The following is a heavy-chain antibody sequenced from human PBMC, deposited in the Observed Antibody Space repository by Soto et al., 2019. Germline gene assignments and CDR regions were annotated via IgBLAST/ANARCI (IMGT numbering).Heavy chain of an antibody. J-gene: IGHJ3*02. Sequence: QVPLVESGGGVVQPGRSLRLSCAASGFSFSSYDMHWVRQAPGKGLEWVAMISYDGSDKYFSDSVKGRLTISRDNSKNTVSLEMNSLRTKDTAAYYCAKGVPSPTQHAFDIWGQGTMVTVSS. CDR1: GFSFSSYD. CDR2: ISYDGSDK. CDR3: AKGVPSPTQHAFDI. V-gene: IGHV3-30*18.